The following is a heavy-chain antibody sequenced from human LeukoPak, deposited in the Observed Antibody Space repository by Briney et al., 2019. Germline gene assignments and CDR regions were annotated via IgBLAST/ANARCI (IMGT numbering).Heavy chain of an antibody. CDR3: ARARYYDSSGLDI. Sequence: ASVKVSCKASGYTFTSYGISWVRQAPGQGLEWMGWISAYNGNTNYAQKLQGRVTMTTDTSTSTACMELRSLRSDDTAVYYCARARYYDSSGLDIWGQGTMVTVSS. V-gene: IGHV1-18*01. CDR1: GYTFTSYG. CDR2: ISAYNGNT. J-gene: IGHJ3*02. D-gene: IGHD3-22*01.